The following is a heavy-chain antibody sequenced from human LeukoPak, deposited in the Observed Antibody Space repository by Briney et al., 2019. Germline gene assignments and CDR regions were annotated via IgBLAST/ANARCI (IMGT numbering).Heavy chain of an antibody. J-gene: IGHJ4*02. V-gene: IGHV3-53*01. Sequence: GGSLRLSCAASGLTVSSNCMSWVRQAPGKGLEWVSFIYSGGNTYYADSVKGRFTISRDNSKNTVHLQMNSLRAEDTAVYYCARSITMVRGAHQMVFDYWGQGTLVTVSS. CDR3: ARSITMVRGAHQMVFDY. CDR2: IYSGGNT. D-gene: IGHD3-10*01. CDR1: GLTVSSNC.